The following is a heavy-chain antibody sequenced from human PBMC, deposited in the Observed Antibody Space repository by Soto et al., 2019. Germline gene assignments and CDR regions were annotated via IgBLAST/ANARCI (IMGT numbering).Heavy chain of an antibody. CDR1: GYTFTGYY. J-gene: IGHJ4*02. Sequence: ASVKVSCKAPGYTFTGYYMHWVRQAPGQGLEWMGWINPNSGGTNYAQKFQGWVTMTRDTSISTAYMELSRLRSDDTAVYYCAREAGYCSGGSCLYYWGQGTLVTVSS. V-gene: IGHV1-2*04. D-gene: IGHD2-15*01. CDR2: INPNSGGT. CDR3: AREAGYCSGGSCLYY.